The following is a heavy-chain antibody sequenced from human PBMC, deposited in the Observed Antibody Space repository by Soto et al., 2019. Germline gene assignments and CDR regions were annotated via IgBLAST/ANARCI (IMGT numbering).Heavy chain of an antibody. D-gene: IGHD5-18*01. J-gene: IGHJ4*02. Sequence: XSVKVSCKVSGSSFTSNGVRWGRQAPGQGLEWMGWISTYNENMDTAPQLQGRLTMTTDTSTTTAYMELTNLKFDDTALYYCAYVGGSSTGDYSFDLWGQGTPVTVSS. CDR1: GSSFTSNG. CDR2: ISTYNENM. CDR3: AYVGGSSTGDYSFDL. V-gene: IGHV1-18*04.